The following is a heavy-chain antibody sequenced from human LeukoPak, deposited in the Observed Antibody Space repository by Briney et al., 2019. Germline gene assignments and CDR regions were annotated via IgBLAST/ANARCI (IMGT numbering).Heavy chain of an antibody. CDR2: IYTSGST. CDR3: ARDLNAVAEGDAFDI. J-gene: IGHJ3*02. D-gene: IGHD6-19*01. Sequence: SQTLSLTCTVSGGSISSGSYYWSWIRQPAGKGLEWIGRIYTSGSTDYNPSLKSRVTISVDTSKNQFSLKLSSVTAADTAVYYCARDLNAVAEGDAFDIWGQGTMVTVSS. V-gene: IGHV4-61*02. CDR1: GGSISSGSYY.